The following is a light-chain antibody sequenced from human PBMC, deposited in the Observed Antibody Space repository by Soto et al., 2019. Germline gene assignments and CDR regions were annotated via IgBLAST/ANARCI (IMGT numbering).Light chain of an antibody. CDR3: QQYDNWPRT. J-gene: IGKJ1*01. CDR2: GAS. CDR1: QTVSTN. Sequence: EIVMTQSPATLSVSPGEGATLSCRASQTVSTNLAWYQQKPGQAPRLLIYGASTRPTIIPARFSGSGSGTEFTLTISSLQSEDFAVYYCQQYDNWPRTFGQGTKVEIK. V-gene: IGKV3-15*01.